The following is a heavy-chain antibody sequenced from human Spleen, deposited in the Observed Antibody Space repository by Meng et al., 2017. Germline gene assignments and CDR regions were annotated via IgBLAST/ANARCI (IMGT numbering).Heavy chain of an antibody. CDR2: INPKSGDT. J-gene: IGHJ5*02. Sequence: QVQLVQSGAEVKKPGASVKVSCQASGNIFTAHYVHWVRRAPGQGLEWMGRINPKSGDTHYAQKFQGRVTITADKSTSTAYMELSSLRFEDTAVYYCARAYYCDSSGPNWFDPWGQGTLVTVSS. CDR3: ARAYYCDSSGPNWFDP. D-gene: IGHD3-22*01. V-gene: IGHV1-2*06. CDR1: GNIFTAHY.